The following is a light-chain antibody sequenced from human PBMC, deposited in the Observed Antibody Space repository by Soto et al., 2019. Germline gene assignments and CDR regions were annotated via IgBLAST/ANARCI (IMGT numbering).Light chain of an antibody. V-gene: IGKV3-11*01. CDR2: DVT. J-gene: IGKJ1*01. CDR3: QQRSNWPRT. Sequence: EIVLTQSPATLSLSPGERAALSCRASQTVGTYLAWYQQRPGQAPRLLLYDVTNRATGVPARFSGGGSGTDFTLTISSLEPEDSAIYYCQQRSNWPRTFGQGTKVDIK. CDR1: QTVGTY.